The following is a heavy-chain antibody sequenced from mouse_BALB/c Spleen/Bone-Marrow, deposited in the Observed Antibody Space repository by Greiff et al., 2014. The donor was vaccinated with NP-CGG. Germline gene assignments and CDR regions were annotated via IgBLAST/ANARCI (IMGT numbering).Heavy chain of an antibody. CDR3: TRPAFYYGSSYWYFDV. J-gene: IGHJ1*01. D-gene: IGHD1-1*01. CDR1: GFNIKDTY. CDR2: IDPANGDT. V-gene: IGHV14-3*02. Sequence: EVQLQXXGSELVKPGASVKLSCAASGFNIKDTYMHWVKQRPEQGLEWIGRIDPANGDTKYDPKFQGKATITADTSSNTACLQLSSLTSEDTAVYYCTRPAFYYGSSYWYFDVWGAGTTVTVSS.